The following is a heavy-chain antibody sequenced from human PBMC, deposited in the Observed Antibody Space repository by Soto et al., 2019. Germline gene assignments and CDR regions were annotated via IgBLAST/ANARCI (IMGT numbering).Heavy chain of an antibody. CDR2: FDPEDGET. V-gene: IGHV1-24*01. Sequence: QVQLLQSGAEVKKPGASVKVSCKVSGHTLTELSMHWVRQAPGRGLEWMGGFDPEDGETIFAQKFQGRVTLTEDTSTGSTYLESTSLRSDDTAVYYCAAGGTRWLHSPVDYWGQGNRVTIPS. D-gene: IGHD1-1*01. CDR1: GHTLTELS. J-gene: IGHJ4*02. CDR3: AAGGTRWLHSPVDY.